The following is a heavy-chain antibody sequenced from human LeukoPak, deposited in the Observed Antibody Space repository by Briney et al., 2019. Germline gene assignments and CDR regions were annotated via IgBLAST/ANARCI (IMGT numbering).Heavy chain of an antibody. CDR1: GASISSGDYY. D-gene: IGHD5-18*01. Sequence: SQTLSLTCTVSGASISSGDYYWSWIRQPPGKGLEWIGDVYYSGSTYYNTSLKSRLTISVDTSKNQFSLKLSSVTAADTAVYYFARVADTAMNYFDYWGQGTLVTVSS. V-gene: IGHV4-30-4*08. CDR3: ARVADTAMNYFDY. J-gene: IGHJ4*02. CDR2: VYYSGST.